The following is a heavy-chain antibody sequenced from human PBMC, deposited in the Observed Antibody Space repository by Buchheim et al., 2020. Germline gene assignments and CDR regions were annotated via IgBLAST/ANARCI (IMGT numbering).Heavy chain of an antibody. CDR1: GFTFGNYG. CDR2: INAAAGNT. CDR3: AKILPFWYFDL. V-gene: IGHV3-23*01. J-gene: IGHJ2*01. D-gene: IGHD3-9*01. Sequence: DVQLLESGGDLIQPGGSLTLSCAASGFTFGNYGMGWLRQAPGKGLEWISAINAAAGNTFYVASVRGRFTISRANSKNNLYLEMNTLRAEDTAFYYCAKILPFWYFDLWGRGTL.